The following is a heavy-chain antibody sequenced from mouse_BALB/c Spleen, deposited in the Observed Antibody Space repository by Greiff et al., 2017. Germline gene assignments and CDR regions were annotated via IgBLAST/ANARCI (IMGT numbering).Heavy chain of an antibody. D-gene: IGHD1-1*01. CDR3: ARSGGYGSSPYYFDY. CDR1: GDSITSGY. J-gene: IGHJ2*01. Sequence: EVKVVESGPSLVKPSQTLSLTCSVTGDSITSGYWNWIRKFPGNKLEYMGYISYSGSTYYNPSLKSRISITRDTSKNQYYLQLNSVTTEDTATYYCARSGGYGSSPYYFDYWGQGTTLTVSS. CDR2: ISYSGST. V-gene: IGHV3-8*02.